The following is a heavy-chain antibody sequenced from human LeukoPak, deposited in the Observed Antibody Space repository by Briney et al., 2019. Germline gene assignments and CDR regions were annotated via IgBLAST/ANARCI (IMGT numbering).Heavy chain of an antibody. CDR2: IYYSGST. V-gene: IGHV4-61*01. Sequence: SETLSLTCTVSGYSISSGYYWSWIRQPPGKGLEWIGYIYYSGSTNYNPSLKSRVTISVDTSKNQFSLKLSSVTAADTAVYYCARVFAAPDYWGQGTLVTVSS. D-gene: IGHD6-25*01. J-gene: IGHJ4*02. CDR3: ARVFAAPDY. CDR1: GYSISSGYY.